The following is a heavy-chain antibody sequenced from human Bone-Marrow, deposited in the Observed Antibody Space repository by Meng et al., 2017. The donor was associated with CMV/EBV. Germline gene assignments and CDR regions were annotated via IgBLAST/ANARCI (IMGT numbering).Heavy chain of an antibody. V-gene: IGHV4-59*01. D-gene: IGHD2-21*01. J-gene: IGHJ2*01. CDR3: ARAPYCGGDCYWDGWYFDL. CDR2: IYYSGST. Sequence: SETLSLTCTDSGGSISSYYWSWIRQPPGKGLEWIGYIYYSGSTNYNPSLKSRVTISVDTSKNQFSLKLSSVTAADTAVYYCARAPYCGGDCYWDGWYFDLWGRGTLVTVSS. CDR1: GGSISSYY.